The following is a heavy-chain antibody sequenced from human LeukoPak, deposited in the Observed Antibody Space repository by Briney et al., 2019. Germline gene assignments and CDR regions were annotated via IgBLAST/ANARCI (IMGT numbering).Heavy chain of an antibody. D-gene: IGHD1-7*01. CDR1: GFTFSSYS. Sequence: AGGSLRLSCAASGFTFSSYSMTWVRQAPGKGLEWVSSISSSSSYIYYADPVKGRFTISRDNAKNSLYLQMNSLRAEDTAVYYSARWAGNYRYFDFWGQGTLVTVSS. CDR3: ARWAGNYRYFDF. V-gene: IGHV3-21*01. J-gene: IGHJ4*02. CDR2: ISSSSSYI.